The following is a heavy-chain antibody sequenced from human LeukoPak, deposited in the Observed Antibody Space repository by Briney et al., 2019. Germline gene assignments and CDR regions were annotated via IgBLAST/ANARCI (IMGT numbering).Heavy chain of an antibody. V-gene: IGHV3-53*01. CDR1: GFTVSNNY. J-gene: IGHJ4*02. Sequence: PGGSLRLSCAAFGFTVSNNYMSWVRQAPGKGLEWVSLIFRGGTTYYADSVKGRFTISRDNSKNALYLQMNSLRAGDTAVYYCATDSLVAGTFSYWGQGTLVTVSS. CDR3: ATDSLVAGTFSY. CDR2: IFRGGTT. D-gene: IGHD6-19*01.